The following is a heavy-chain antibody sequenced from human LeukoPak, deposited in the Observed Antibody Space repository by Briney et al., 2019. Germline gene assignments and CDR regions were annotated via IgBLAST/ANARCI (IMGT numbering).Heavy chain of an antibody. V-gene: IGHV3-64*01. CDR2: ISSNGGST. CDR3: AIDEHVYYELLGRYMDV. Sequence: QAGGSLRLSCAASGFTFSSYAMHWVRQAPGKGLEYVSAISSNGGSTYYANSVKGRFTISRDNSKNTLYLQMDSLRAEDTAVYYSAIDEHVYYELLGRYMDVWGKGTTVTVSS. J-gene: IGHJ6*03. CDR1: GFTFSSYA. D-gene: IGHD1-26*01.